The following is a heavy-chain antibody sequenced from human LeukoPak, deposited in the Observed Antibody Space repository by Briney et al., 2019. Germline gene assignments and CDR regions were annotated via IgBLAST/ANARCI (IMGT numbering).Heavy chain of an antibody. V-gene: IGHV1-24*01. CDR3: VRALYCSGGSCYFDY. D-gene: IGHD2-15*01. Sequence: ASVKVSCKVSGYTLTELSMHWVRQAPGKGREWMGGFDPEDGETIYAQKFQGRVTMTEDTSTDTAYMELSSLRSEDTAVYYCVRALYCSGGSCYFDYWGQGTLVTVSS. J-gene: IGHJ4*02. CDR1: GYTLTELS. CDR2: FDPEDGET.